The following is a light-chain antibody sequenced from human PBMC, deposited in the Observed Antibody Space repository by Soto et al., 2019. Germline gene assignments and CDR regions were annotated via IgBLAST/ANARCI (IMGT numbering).Light chain of an antibody. CDR1: SSNIGGNS. Sequence: QSVRTQPPSVSAAPGQKVTISCSGSSSNIGGNSVSWYQQLPGTAPKLLIYDDNKRPSGIPDRFSGSKSGTSATLGITGFQTGDEADYYCGSWDSSMSADVLGTGTKGT. CDR3: GSWDSSMSADV. CDR2: DDN. J-gene: IGLJ1*01. V-gene: IGLV1-51*01.